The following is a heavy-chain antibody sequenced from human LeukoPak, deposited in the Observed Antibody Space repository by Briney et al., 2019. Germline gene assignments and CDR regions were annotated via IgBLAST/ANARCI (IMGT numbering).Heavy chain of an antibody. J-gene: IGHJ4*02. Sequence: GCLRLSPEVSRYSPSSYLTSWVRHMPRKGLDWMGRIDPSVSYTTNSPSLPSDVTTSADTTTSTAYLQWCTLKAADTAMYYCASGIFPVGAFDYWGQGTLVTVSS. CDR3: ASGIFPVGAFDY. CDR1: RYSPSSYL. D-gene: IGHD3-3*02. CDR2: IDPSVSYT. V-gene: IGHV5-10-1*01.